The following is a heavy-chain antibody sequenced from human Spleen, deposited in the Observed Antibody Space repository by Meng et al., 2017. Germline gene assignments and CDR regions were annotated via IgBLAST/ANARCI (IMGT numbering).Heavy chain of an antibody. D-gene: IGHD6-13*01. CDR3: ARDEDISAAGYLLGDF. J-gene: IGHJ4*02. Sequence: VDPWRAGPEVREPWGSVKVSCKASGYTFRAYWIQWVRQAPGQGLEWMGRIDPKSDNTHYAQKFQGRVTMTRDTSISTAYMELSGLRSDDTAVYYCARDEDISAAGYLLGDFWGQGTLVTVSS. V-gene: IGHV1-2*06. CDR2: IDPKSDNT. CDR1: GYTFRAYW.